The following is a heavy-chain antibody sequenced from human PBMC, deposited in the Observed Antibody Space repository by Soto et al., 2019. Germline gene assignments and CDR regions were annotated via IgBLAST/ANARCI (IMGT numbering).Heavy chain of an antibody. D-gene: IGHD2-8*02. CDR1: GFSLSTSGVG. Sequence: QITLKESGPTLVKPTQTLTLTCTFSGFSLSTSGVGVGWIRQPQGKALEWLALIYWDDDKRYSPSLKSRLTLTKDTSKNQVVLTMTNMDPVDTATYYCAHTLGVYGAFDYWGQGTLVTVSS. CDR2: IYWDDDK. V-gene: IGHV2-5*02. J-gene: IGHJ4*02. CDR3: AHTLGVYGAFDY.